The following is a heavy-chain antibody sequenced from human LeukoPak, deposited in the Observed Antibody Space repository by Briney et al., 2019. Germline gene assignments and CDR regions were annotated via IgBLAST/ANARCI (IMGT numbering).Heavy chain of an antibody. CDR3: ARLEYSGSYYWFDP. CDR2: IYYSGST. V-gene: IGHV4-59*11. CDR1: GGPISSHY. Sequence: SETLSLTCTVSGGPISSHYWSWVRQPPGEGLEWIGYIYYSGSTNYNPSPKSRVTISVDTSKNQFSLNLTSVTAADTATYHCARLEYSGSYYWFDPWGQGTLVTVSS. J-gene: IGHJ5*02. D-gene: IGHD1-26*01.